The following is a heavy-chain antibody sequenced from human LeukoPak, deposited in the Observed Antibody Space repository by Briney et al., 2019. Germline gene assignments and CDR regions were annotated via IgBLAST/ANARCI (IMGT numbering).Heavy chain of an antibody. CDR2: ISGSGGST. J-gene: IGHJ3*02. V-gene: IGHV3-23*01. CDR3: AKCGYYDFWSGLLDI. Sequence: GGSLRLSCAASGFTFSSNAMSWVRQAPGKGLEWVSGISGSGGSTYYADSVKGRFTISRDNSKDTLYLQMNSLRAEDTAVYYCAKCGYYDFWSGLLDIWGQGTMVTVSS. D-gene: IGHD3-3*01. CDR1: GFTFSSNA.